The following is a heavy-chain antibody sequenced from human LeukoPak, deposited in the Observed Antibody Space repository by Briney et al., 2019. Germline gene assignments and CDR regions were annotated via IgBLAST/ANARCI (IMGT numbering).Heavy chain of an antibody. D-gene: IGHD2-2*01. CDR1: GGSFSGYY. Sequence: SETLSLTCAVYGGSFSGYYWSWIRQPPGKGLEWIGEINHSGRTNYNPSLKSRVTISVDTSKNQFSLKLISVTAADTAVYYCASLVVPAASSYYYGMDVWGQGTTVTVSS. CDR2: INHSGRT. V-gene: IGHV4-34*01. CDR3: ASLVVPAASSYYYGMDV. J-gene: IGHJ6*02.